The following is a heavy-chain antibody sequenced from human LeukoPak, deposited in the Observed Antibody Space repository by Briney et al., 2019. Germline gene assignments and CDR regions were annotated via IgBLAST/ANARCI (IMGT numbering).Heavy chain of an antibody. CDR1: GYTFTSYG. Sequence: ASVKVSCKASGYTFTSYGISWVRQAPGQGLEWMGIINPSGGSTSYAQKFQGRVTMTRDTSTSTVYMELSSLRSEDTAVYYCARVRSGWYYFDYWGQGTLVTASS. V-gene: IGHV1-46*01. J-gene: IGHJ4*02. CDR2: INPSGGST. CDR3: ARVRSGWYYFDY. D-gene: IGHD6-19*01.